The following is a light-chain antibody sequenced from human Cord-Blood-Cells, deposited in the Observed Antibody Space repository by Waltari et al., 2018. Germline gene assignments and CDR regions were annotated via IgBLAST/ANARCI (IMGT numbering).Light chain of an antibody. Sequence: QSALTPPASVSGSPGQSVTISCTGTSSDVGGYNLVSWYQQHPGKAPKLMIYEGSKRPSGVSNRFSGSKSGNTASLTISGLQAEDEADYYCCSYAGSSTWVFGGGTKLTVL. J-gene: IGLJ3*02. V-gene: IGLV2-23*01. CDR1: SSDVGGYNL. CDR2: EGS. CDR3: CSYAGSSTWV.